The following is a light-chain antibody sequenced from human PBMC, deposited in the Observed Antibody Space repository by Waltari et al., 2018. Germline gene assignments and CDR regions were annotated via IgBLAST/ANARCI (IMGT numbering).Light chain of an antibody. CDR3: SSYAGNYVA. Sequence: QSALTQPRSVSGSPGQSVTISCTGTRSDVGGYNFVSWYQQHPGPAPKLIISDVNKRPTGGPDRFSGSKSGNTASLTISGLQAEDEADYYCSSYAGNYVAFGGGTKLTVL. CDR2: DVN. V-gene: IGLV2-11*01. CDR1: RSDVGGYNF. J-gene: IGLJ2*01.